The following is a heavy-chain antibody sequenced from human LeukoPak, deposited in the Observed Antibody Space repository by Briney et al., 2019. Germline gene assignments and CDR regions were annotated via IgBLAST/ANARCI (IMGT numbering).Heavy chain of an antibody. CDR2: IRYDGSNK. V-gene: IGHV3-30*02. CDR1: GLTFSSYG. D-gene: IGHD1-14*01. Sequence: PGGSLRLSCAVSGLTFSSYGMHWVRQAPGKGLEWVAFIRYDGSNKYYADSVKGRLTISRDNFKNTLYLQMNSLRAEDTAVYYCTTEGNFEENVFDIWGQGTMVTVSS. J-gene: IGHJ3*02. CDR3: TTEGNFEENVFDI.